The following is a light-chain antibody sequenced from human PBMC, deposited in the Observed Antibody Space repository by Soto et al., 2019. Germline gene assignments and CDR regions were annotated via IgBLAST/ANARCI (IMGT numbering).Light chain of an antibody. CDR1: SSDVGGYNY. J-gene: IGLJ1*01. V-gene: IGLV2-14*01. Sequence: QSALTQPASVSGSPGQSITISCTGTSSDVGGYNYVSWYQQYPGKVPKLLIYNVSNRPSGVSNRFSGSKSGNTASLTISGLKAEDEADYFCTSSTSGSLYVFGTGTKVTVL. CDR3: TSSTSGSLYV. CDR2: NVS.